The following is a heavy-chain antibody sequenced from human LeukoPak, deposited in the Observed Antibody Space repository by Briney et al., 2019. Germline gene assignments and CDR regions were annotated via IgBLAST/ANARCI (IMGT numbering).Heavy chain of an antibody. Sequence: SETLSLTCTVSGGSTSSNYWSWIRQPPGKGLEWIGYIYYSGSTNYNPSLKSRVTISVDTSKNQFSLKLSSVTAADTAVYYCARSIGSYGIDPFDYWGQGTLVTVSS. V-gene: IGHV4-59*01. J-gene: IGHJ4*02. D-gene: IGHD5-18*01. CDR3: ARSIGSYGIDPFDY. CDR2: IYYSGST. CDR1: GGSTSSNY.